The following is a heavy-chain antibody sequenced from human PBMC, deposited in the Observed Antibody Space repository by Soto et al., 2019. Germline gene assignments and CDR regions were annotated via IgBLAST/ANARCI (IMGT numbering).Heavy chain of an antibody. CDR3: ARVRVAGPGNFDY. D-gene: IGHD6-19*01. Sequence: SVKVSCKASGGTFSSYSISWVRQAPGQGLEWMGGIIPIFGTANYAQKFQGRVTITADESTSTAYMELSSLRSEDTAVYYCARVRVAGPGNFDYWGQGTLVTVSS. V-gene: IGHV1-69*13. CDR2: IIPIFGTA. J-gene: IGHJ4*02. CDR1: GGTFSSYS.